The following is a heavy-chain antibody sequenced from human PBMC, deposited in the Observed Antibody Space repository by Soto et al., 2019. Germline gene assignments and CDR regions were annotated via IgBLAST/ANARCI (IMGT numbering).Heavy chain of an antibody. CDR3: ARGYCSGGSCPGLDY. Sequence: GGSLRLSCAASGFTFSSYYMHWVRQATGKGLEWVSAIGTAGDTYYPGSVKGRFTISRENAKNSLYLQMNSLRAGDTAVYYCARGYCSGGSCPGLDYWGQGTLVTVSS. J-gene: IGHJ4*02. V-gene: IGHV3-13*01. CDR1: GFTFSSYY. D-gene: IGHD2-15*01. CDR2: IGTAGDT.